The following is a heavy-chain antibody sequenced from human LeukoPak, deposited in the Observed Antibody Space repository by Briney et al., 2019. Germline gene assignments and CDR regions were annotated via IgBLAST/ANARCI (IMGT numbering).Heavy chain of an antibody. V-gene: IGHV3-7*01. D-gene: IGHD5-18*01. J-gene: IGHJ6*02. Sequence: GGSLRLSCAASGFTFSSYWMSWVRQAPGKGLDWVANIKQDGSEKYYVDSVKGRFTISRDNAKNSLYLQMNSLRAEDTAVYYCARYYADTAMVPYYYYGMDVWGQGTTVTVSS. CDR3: ARYYADTAMVPYYYYGMDV. CDR2: IKQDGSEK. CDR1: GFTFSSYW.